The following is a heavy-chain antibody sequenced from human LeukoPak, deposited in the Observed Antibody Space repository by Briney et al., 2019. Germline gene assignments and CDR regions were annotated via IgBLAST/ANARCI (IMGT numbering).Heavy chain of an antibody. J-gene: IGHJ4*02. V-gene: IGHV3-23*01. D-gene: IGHD3-22*01. CDR3: AKDLHYYDSTGYQ. CDR2: ISGSGGST. Sequence: GGSLRLSCAASGFTFSSYAMSWVRQAPGKGLEWVSAISGSGGSTYYADSVKGRFTISRDNSKNTLYLQMNSLRAEDTAVDYCAKDLHYYDSTGYQWGQGTLVTVSS. CDR1: GFTFSSYA.